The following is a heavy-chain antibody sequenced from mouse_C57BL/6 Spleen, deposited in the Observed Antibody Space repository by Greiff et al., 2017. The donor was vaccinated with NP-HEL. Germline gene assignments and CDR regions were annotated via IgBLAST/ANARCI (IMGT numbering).Heavy chain of an antibody. Sequence: EVMLVESGPGLVKPSHSLSLTCTVTGYSITSGYGWNWIRQFPGNKLEWMGYISYSGSTNYNPSLKSRISITRDTSKNQFFLQLNSVTTEDTATYDCARTARIKYWGQGTTLTVSS. J-gene: IGHJ2*01. CDR1: GYSITSGYG. D-gene: IGHD1-2*01. V-gene: IGHV3-2*02. CDR3: ARTARIKY. CDR2: ISYSGST.